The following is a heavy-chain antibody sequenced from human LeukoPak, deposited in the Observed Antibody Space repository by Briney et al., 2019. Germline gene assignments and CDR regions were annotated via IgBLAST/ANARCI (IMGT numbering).Heavy chain of an antibody. CDR3: TSDLSSGWYEDY. V-gene: IGHV3-15*01. Sequence: GGSLRLSCAACGFSFKDAWMSWVRQAPGKGLEWVGRIKSKTDGGTTDYAAPVKGRFTISRDDSKNTLYLQMNSLKTEDTAVYYCTSDLSSGWYEDYWGQGTLVTVSS. J-gene: IGHJ4*02. CDR2: IKSKTDGGTT. D-gene: IGHD6-19*01. CDR1: GFSFKDAW.